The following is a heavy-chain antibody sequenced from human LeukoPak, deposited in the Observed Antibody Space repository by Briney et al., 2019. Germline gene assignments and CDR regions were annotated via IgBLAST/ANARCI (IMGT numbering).Heavy chain of an antibody. CDR3: ARERTTVTPFDY. D-gene: IGHD4-17*01. CDR1: GGSISSSSYY. CDR2: IYHSGST. V-gene: IGHV4-39*07. J-gene: IGHJ4*02. Sequence: SETLSLTCTVSGGSISSSSYYWGWIRQPPGKGLEWIGSIYHSGSTYYNPSLKSRVTISVDTSKNQFSLKLSSVTAADTAVYYCARERTTVTPFDYWGQGTLVTVSS.